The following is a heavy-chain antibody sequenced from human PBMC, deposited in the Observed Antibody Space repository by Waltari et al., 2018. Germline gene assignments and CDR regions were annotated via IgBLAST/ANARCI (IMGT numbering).Heavy chain of an antibody. CDR2: IRKEANSYTT. D-gene: IGHD3-10*01. CDR3: ARDSGAVWMDV. CDR1: GFTFRDYY. J-gene: IGHJ6*02. V-gene: IGHV3-72*01. Sequence: EVQLVESGGGLVQPGGSLRLSCAASGFTFRDYYLDWVRQAPGTGLEWVGRIRKEANSYTTEYAASVKGRFNIARDDAKSALYLQRNSLKTEDTAVYYCARDSGAVWMDVWGQGTTVTVSS.